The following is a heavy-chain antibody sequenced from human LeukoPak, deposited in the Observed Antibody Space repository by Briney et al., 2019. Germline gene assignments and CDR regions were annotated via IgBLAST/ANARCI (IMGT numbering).Heavy chain of an antibody. CDR2: IIPNFGTA. Sequence: SVKDSCQASGGTFLSYAISWVRQAPAQGLEWMGGIIPNFGTANYAQKFEGRVTITTDESTSTAYMELSSLRSEDTAVYYCARGPYDSSGYYYSFDHWGQGTLVTVSS. J-gene: IGHJ4*02. CDR1: GGTFLSYA. D-gene: IGHD3-22*01. CDR3: ARGPYDSSGYYYSFDH. V-gene: IGHV1-69*05.